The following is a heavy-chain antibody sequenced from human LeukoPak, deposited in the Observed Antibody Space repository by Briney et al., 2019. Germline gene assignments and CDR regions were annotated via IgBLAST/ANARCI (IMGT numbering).Heavy chain of an antibody. CDR3: AKDVVAVAGTTFFDY. D-gene: IGHD6-19*01. J-gene: IGHJ4*02. CDR1: GFTFSSYG. CDR2: IWYDGSNK. Sequence: HSGGSLRLSCAASGFTFSSYGMHWVRQAPGKGLEWVAVIWYDGSNKYYADSVKGRFTISRDNSKNTLYLQMNSLRAEDTALYYCAKDVVAVAGTTFFDYWGQGTLVTVSS. V-gene: IGHV3-30*02.